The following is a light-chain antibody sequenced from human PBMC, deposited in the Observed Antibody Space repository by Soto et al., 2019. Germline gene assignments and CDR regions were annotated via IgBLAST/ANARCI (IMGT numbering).Light chain of an antibody. J-gene: IGLJ1*01. Sequence: QSALTQPASVSGSPGQSLTISCTGTSSDVGGYNYVSWYQQSPGKAPKLMIYEVSNRPSGVSNRFSDSKSGNTASLTISGLQAEDEADYYCRSYTSNSTPYVFGTGTKVTVL. CDR1: SSDVGGYNY. V-gene: IGLV2-14*01. CDR3: RSYTSNSTPYV. CDR2: EVS.